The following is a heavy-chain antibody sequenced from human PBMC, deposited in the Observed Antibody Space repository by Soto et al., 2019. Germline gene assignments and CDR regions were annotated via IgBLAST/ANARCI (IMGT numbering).Heavy chain of an antibody. CDR1: GFSLTTAGVG. D-gene: IGHD3-10*01. Sequence: QINLKESGPTLVKPTQTLTLTCSFSGFSLTTAGVGVGWVRQSPGEALEWLALIYWDDDERYSPSLKTRLTITKETSKNPVVLKKTNMAPVDTATYYCAHSRQLITEDAQVGDFDFWGQGTLVTLSS. J-gene: IGHJ4*02. CDR2: IYWDDDE. V-gene: IGHV2-5*02. CDR3: AHSRQLITEDAQVGDFDF.